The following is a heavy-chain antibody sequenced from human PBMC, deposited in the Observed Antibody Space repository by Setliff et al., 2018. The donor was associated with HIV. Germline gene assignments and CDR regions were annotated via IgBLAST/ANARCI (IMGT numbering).Heavy chain of an antibody. CDR1: GYTFTTYG. Sequence: ASVKVSCKASGYTFTTYGISWVRQAPGQGPEWMGWISAYSGHTNYAQKFQGRITMTTDTSTSTAYMELRGLISDDTAVYFCARAPRIFPEFNNPHPHFDHWGQGTLVTV. CDR3: ARAPRIFPEFNNPHPHFDH. V-gene: IGHV1-18*01. D-gene: IGHD3-10*01. CDR2: ISAYSGHT. J-gene: IGHJ4*02.